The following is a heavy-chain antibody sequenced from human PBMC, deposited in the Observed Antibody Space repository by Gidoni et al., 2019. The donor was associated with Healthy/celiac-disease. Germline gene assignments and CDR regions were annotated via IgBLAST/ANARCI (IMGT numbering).Heavy chain of an antibody. D-gene: IGHD4-17*01. V-gene: IGHV1-58*01. CDR1: GFTFTSSA. CDR3: AALVDYGDYYYYGMDV. Sequence: QMQLVQSGPEVKKPGTSVKVSCKASGFTFTSSAVQWVRQARGQRLEWIGWIVVGSGNTNYAQKFQERVTITRDMSTSTAYMELSSLRSEDTAVYNCAALVDYGDYYYYGMDVWGQGTTVTVSS. CDR2: IVVGSGNT. J-gene: IGHJ6*02.